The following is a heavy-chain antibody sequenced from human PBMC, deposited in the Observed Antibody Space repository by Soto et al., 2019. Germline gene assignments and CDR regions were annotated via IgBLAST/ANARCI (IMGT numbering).Heavy chain of an antibody. CDR3: ARVWDSEYSGYDSLDNWFDP. Sequence: ASVKVSCKASGYTFTSYGISWVRQAPGQGLEWMGWISAYNGNTNYAQKLQGRVTMTTDTSTSTAYMELRSLRSDDTAVYYCARVWDSEYSGYDSLDNWFDPWGQGTLVTVSS. V-gene: IGHV1-18*01. J-gene: IGHJ5*02. CDR1: GYTFTSYG. D-gene: IGHD5-12*01. CDR2: ISAYNGNT.